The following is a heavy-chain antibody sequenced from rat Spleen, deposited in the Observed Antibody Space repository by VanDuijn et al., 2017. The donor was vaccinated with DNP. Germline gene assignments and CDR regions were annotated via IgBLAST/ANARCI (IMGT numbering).Heavy chain of an antibody. D-gene: IGHD1-4*01. CDR3: ARWPGYNPPYAMDA. CDR2: ISFSGSP. CDR1: GSSITSNY. J-gene: IGHJ4*01. Sequence: EVRLQESGPGLVKPSQSLSLTCSVTGSSITSNYWGWIRQFPGNKMEYIGHISFSGSPNYNPSLKSRISITRDTSKNQFFLQVNSVTTEDTATYYCARWPGYNPPYAMDAWGQGTSVTVSS. V-gene: IGHV3-1*01.